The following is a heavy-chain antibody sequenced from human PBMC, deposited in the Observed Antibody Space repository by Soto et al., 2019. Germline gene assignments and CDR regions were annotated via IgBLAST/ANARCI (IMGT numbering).Heavy chain of an antibody. D-gene: IGHD3-3*01. CDR1: GFTFSSYA. CDR2: ISGSGGST. J-gene: IGHJ4*02. Sequence: GGSLRLSCAASGFTFSSYAMSWVRQAPGKGLEWVSAISGSGGSTYYADSVKGRFTISRDNSRNTLYLQMNSLRAEDTAVYYCAKGVLEWLVEYYFDYWGQGTLVTVSS. V-gene: IGHV3-23*01. CDR3: AKGVLEWLVEYYFDY.